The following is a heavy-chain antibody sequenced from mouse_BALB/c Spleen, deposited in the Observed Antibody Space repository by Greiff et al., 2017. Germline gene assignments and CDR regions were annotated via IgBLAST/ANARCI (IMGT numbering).Heavy chain of an antibody. CDR2: IWGGGST. V-gene: IGHV2-6-5*01. Sequence: VQLVESGPGLVAPSQSLSITCTVSGFSLTDYGVSWIRQPPGKGLEWLGVIWGGGSTYYNSALKSRLSISKDNSKSQVFLKMNSLQTDDTAMYYCAKHAPRQLGLPFYAMDYWGQGTSVTVSS. J-gene: IGHJ4*01. CDR1: GFSLTDYG. D-gene: IGHD3-2*01. CDR3: AKHAPRQLGLPFYAMDY.